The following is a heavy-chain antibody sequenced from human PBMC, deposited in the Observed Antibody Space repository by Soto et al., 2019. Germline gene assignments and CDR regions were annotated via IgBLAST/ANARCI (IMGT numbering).Heavy chain of an antibody. CDR2: IIPMFGTA. Sequence: QVQLVQSGAEVKKPESSVKVSCKAPGGTFSTYAISWVRQAPGQGLEWMGGIIPMFGTANYAQRFQDRVTXXXXXXXXXXXXXXXXXXXXXXXXXXXAXGXQLWLRRINNGYSGWGQGTLVTVSS. CDR3: AXGXQLWLRRINNGYSG. V-gene: IGHV1-69*05. D-gene: IGHD5-12*01. CDR1: GGTFSTYA. J-gene: IGHJ4*02.